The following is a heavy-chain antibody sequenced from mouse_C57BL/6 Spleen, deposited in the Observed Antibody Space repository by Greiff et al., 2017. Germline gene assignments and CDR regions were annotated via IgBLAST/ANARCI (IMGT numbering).Heavy chain of an antibody. CDR3: AGVGLRLLSYAMDY. V-gene: IGHV1-31*01. D-gene: IGHD3-2*02. CDR2: IYPYNGVS. CDR1: GYSFTGYY. Sequence: EVQVVESGPELVKPGASVKISCKASGYSFTGYYMHWVKQSHGNILDWIGYIYPYNGVSSYNQKFKGKATLTVDKSSSTAYMELRSLTSEDSAVYYWAGVGLRLLSYAMDYWGQGTSVTVSS. J-gene: IGHJ4*01.